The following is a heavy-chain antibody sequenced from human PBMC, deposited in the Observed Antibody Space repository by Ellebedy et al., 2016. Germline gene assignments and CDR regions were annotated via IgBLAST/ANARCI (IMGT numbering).Heavy chain of an antibody. Sequence: GESLKISXAASGFTFSSYAMHWVRQAPGKGLEWVAVISYDGSNKYYADSVKGRFTISRDNSKNTLYLQMNSLRAEDTAVYYCARDTRTYFYGSGSHYLSDYWGQGTLVTVSS. J-gene: IGHJ4*02. CDR3: ARDTRTYFYGSGSHYLSDY. CDR2: ISYDGSNK. V-gene: IGHV3-30*04. D-gene: IGHD3-10*01. CDR1: GFTFSSYA.